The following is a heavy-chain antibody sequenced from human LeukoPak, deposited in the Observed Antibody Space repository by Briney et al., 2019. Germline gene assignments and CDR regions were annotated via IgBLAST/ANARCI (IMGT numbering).Heavy chain of an antibody. CDR2: IPYDGGNK. D-gene: IGHD6-6*01. Sequence: GGSLRLSCAASGFTFSSYGMHWVRQAPGKGLEWVTFIPYDGGNKYYVDSVKGRFTISRDNSKNTLYLQMNSLRAEDTAVYYCANYEYSSSPFWGQGTMVTVSS. V-gene: IGHV3-30*02. J-gene: IGHJ3*01. CDR1: GFTFSSYG. CDR3: ANYEYSSSPF.